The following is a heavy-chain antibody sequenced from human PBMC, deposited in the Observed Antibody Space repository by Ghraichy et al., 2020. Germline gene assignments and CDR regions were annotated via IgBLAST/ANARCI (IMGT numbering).Heavy chain of an antibody. Sequence: GGSLRLSCAASVFTVSSNYMSWVRQAPGKGLEWVSVIYSGGSTYYADSVKGRFTISRDNSKNTLYLQMNSLRAEDTAVYYCARDSSPTRKGLEYYYYGMDVWGQGTTVTVSS. CDR1: VFTVSSNY. V-gene: IGHV3-53*01. D-gene: IGHD6-19*01. CDR2: IYSGGST. J-gene: IGHJ6*02. CDR3: ARDSSPTRKGLEYYYYGMDV.